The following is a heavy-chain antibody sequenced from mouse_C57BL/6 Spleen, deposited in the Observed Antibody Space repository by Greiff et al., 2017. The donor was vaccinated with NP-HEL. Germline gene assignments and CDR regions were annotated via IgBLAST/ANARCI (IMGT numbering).Heavy chain of an antibody. D-gene: IGHD3-2*02. CDR1: GYAFSSYW. J-gene: IGHJ3*01. CDR2: IYPGDGDT. CDR3: ARPSDSSGLFAY. V-gene: IGHV1-80*01. Sequence: VQLQQSGAELVKPGASVKISCKASGYAFSSYWMNWVKQRPGKGLEWIGQIYPGDGDTNYNGKFKGKATLTADKSSSTAYMQLSSLTSEDSAVYFCARPSDSSGLFAYWGQGTLVTVSA.